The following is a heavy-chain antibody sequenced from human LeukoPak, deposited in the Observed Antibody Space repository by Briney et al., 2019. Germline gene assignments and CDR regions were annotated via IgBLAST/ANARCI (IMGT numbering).Heavy chain of an antibody. J-gene: IGHJ3*02. V-gene: IGHV1-69*05. Sequence: SVKVSCKASGGTFSSYAISWVRQAPGQGLEWMGRIIPIFGTANYAQKFQGRVTITTDESTSTAYMELSSLRSEDTAVYYCARDNEGDYGDYYAFDIRGQGTMVTVSS. CDR3: ARDNEGDYGDYYAFDI. CDR2: IIPIFGTA. D-gene: IGHD4-17*01. CDR1: GGTFSSYA.